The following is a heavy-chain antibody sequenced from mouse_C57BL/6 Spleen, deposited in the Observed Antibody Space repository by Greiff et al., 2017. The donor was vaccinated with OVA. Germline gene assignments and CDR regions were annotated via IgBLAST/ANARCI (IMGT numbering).Heavy chain of an antibody. V-gene: IGHV1-15*01. D-gene: IGHD2-1*01. Sequence: VKLQQSGAELVRPGASVTLSCKASGYTFTDYEMHWVKQTPGHGLEWIGAIDPENGGTAYNQKFKGKAILTADKSSSTAYMELRSLTSEDSAVYYCTRGDYGNYEGFAYWGQGTLVTVSA. CDR2: IDPENGGT. CDR3: TRGDYGNYEGFAY. CDR1: GYTFTDYE. J-gene: IGHJ3*01.